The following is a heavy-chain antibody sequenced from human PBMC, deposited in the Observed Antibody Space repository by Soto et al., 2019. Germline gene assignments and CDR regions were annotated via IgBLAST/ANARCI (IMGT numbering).Heavy chain of an antibody. Sequence: QVQLVQSGAEVKKPGASVKVSCKASGYTFTSYGISWVRQAPGQGPEWMGRISTYNGNTNYVQRLQGRVTMTTGTSTTTAYMELRSLRYDDTAVYFCARDPVYSTTWPQAFDSWGQGTMVTVSS. CDR2: ISTYNGNT. V-gene: IGHV1-18*01. CDR1: GYTFTSYG. CDR3: ARDPVYSTTWPQAFDS. D-gene: IGHD6-13*01. J-gene: IGHJ3*02.